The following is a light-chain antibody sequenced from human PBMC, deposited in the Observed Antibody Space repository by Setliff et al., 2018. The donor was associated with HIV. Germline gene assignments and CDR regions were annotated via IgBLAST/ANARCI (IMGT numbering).Light chain of an antibody. CDR2: EVS. CDR3: CSYAGSRIVYV. J-gene: IGLJ1*01. CDR1: SSDVGSYNL. V-gene: IGLV2-23*02. Sequence: QSALTQPASVSGSPGQSITISCTGTSSDVGSYNLVSWYQQHPGKAPKLMIYEVSKRPSGVSNRFSGSKSGNTASLTISGLQAEDEADYYCCSYAGSRIVYVFGTGTKVTV.